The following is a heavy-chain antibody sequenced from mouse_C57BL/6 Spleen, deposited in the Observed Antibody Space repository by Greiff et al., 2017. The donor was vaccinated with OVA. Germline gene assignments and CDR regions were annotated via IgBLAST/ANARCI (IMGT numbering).Heavy chain of an antibody. V-gene: IGHV1-15*01. CDR2: IDPETGGT. CDR1: GYTFTDYE. Sequence: VQLQQSGAELVRPGASVTLSCKASGYTFTDYEMHWVKQTPVHGLEWIGAIDPETGGTAYNQKFKGKAILTADKSSSTAYMELRSLTSEDSAVYYCTPITTVPVAYWGQGTLVTVSA. CDR3: TPITTVPVAY. D-gene: IGHD1-1*01. J-gene: IGHJ3*01.